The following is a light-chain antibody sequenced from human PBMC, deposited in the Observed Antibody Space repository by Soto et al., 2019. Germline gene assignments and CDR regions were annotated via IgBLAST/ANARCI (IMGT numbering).Light chain of an antibody. CDR3: QKYGTFWT. J-gene: IGKJ1*01. CDR1: QSVTSSH. Sequence: EIVLTQTPGTLSLSPGERATLSCRASQSVTSSHLAWYQQKPGQAPRLLIYGASTRATGIPDRFSGSGSDTDFSLTIRRLEPDDFAVYYCQKYGTFWTFGQGTKVEIK. CDR2: GAS. V-gene: IGKV3-20*01.